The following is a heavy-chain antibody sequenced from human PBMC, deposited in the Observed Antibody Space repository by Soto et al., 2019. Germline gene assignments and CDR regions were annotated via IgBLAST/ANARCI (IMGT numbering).Heavy chain of an antibody. D-gene: IGHD1-26*01. V-gene: IGHV3-23*01. CDR3: AKSLRLVGATMCDY. Sequence: PGGSLRLSCAASAFTFNNAWMSWVRQAPGKGLEWVSAISGSGGSTYYADSVKGRFTISRDNSKNTLYLQMNSLRAEDTAVYYCAKSLRLVGATMCDYWGQGTLVTVSS. CDR2: ISGSGGST. CDR1: AFTFNNAW. J-gene: IGHJ4*02.